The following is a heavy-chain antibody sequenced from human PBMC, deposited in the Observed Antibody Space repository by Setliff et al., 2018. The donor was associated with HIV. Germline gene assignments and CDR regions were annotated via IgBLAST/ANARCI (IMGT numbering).Heavy chain of an antibody. J-gene: IGHJ3*02. CDR1: GGSISSSDW. CDR3: ARGVVGATYDVFDI. CDR2: IYHSGST. Sequence: SETLSLTCAVSGGSISSSDWWSWVRQPPGKGLEWIGEIYHSGSTNYSSSLKSRVTISVDKSKNQFSLKLSSVTAADTAVYYCARGVVGATYDVFDIWAQGTMVTVSS. D-gene: IGHD1-26*01. V-gene: IGHV4-4*02.